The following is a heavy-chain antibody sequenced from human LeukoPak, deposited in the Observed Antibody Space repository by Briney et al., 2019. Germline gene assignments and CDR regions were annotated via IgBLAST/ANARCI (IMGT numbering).Heavy chain of an antibody. D-gene: IGHD3-22*01. J-gene: IGHJ4*02. CDR1: GFSFSTYA. Sequence: GGSLRLSCAASGFSFSTYAMHWVRQAPGKGLEWVALISYDGTNKYYADSLKGRFTISRDNSKNTLYLQMNSLRAEDTAVYYCAKAYYYDSSGYLVPYYFDYWGQGTLVTVSS. CDR2: ISYDGTNK. V-gene: IGHV3-30-3*01. CDR3: AKAYYYDSSGYLVPYYFDY.